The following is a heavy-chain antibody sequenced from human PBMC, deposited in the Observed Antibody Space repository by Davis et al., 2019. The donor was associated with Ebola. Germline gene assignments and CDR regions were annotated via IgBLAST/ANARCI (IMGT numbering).Heavy chain of an antibody. CDR2: ITGSSATI. V-gene: IGHV3-48*02. CDR3: ATMGQYYYDSSGYRSFDY. J-gene: IGHJ4*02. D-gene: IGHD3-22*01. Sequence: GVLKISCAASGFSFSTRSMNWVRQAPGKGLEWVSYITGSSATIYYADSVKGRFTISRDNAKNSVYLQMNSLRDEDTALYYCATMGQYYYDSSGYRSFDYWGQGTLVTVSS. CDR1: GFSFSTRS.